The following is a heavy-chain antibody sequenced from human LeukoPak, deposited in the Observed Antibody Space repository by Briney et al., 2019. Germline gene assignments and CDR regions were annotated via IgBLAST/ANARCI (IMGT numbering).Heavy chain of an antibody. CDR3: VKVESISIFGVAPRYFDL. Sequence: GGSLRLSCAASGLTFDDYATHWVRQAPGKGLEWVSGINWNSDKIVFADSVKGRFNISRDNAKKSLYLQMNSLRVDDTAFYYCVKVESISIFGVAPRYFDLWGRGTLVTVSS. V-gene: IGHV3-9*01. D-gene: IGHD3-3*01. CDR2: INWNSDKI. J-gene: IGHJ2*01. CDR1: GLTFDDYA.